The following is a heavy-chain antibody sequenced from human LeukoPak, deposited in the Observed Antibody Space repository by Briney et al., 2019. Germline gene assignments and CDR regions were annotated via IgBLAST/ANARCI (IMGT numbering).Heavy chain of an antibody. CDR3: ASTPSYGGNLYNWFDP. J-gene: IGHJ5*02. V-gene: IGHV4-59*01. CDR1: GGSISSYY. D-gene: IGHD4-23*01. CDR2: IYYSGSI. Sequence: SETLSLTCTVSGGSISSYYWSWLRQPPGKGLEWVGYIYYSGSINYNPSLKSRVTISVDTSKNQFSLKLSSVTAADTAVYYCASTPSYGGNLYNWFDPWGQGTLVTVSS.